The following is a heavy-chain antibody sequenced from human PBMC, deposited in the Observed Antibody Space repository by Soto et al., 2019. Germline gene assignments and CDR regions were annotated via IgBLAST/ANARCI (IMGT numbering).Heavy chain of an antibody. CDR2: IIPILGIA. J-gene: IGHJ6*02. CDR3: ARGYYYGSGSYYYGMDV. CDR1: GGTFSSYT. V-gene: IGHV1-69*02. Sequence: QVQLVQSGAEVKKPGSSVKVSCKASGGTFSSYTISWVRQAPGQGLEWMGRIIPILGIANYAQKFQGRVTITADKSTRTAYRELSSLRSEDTAVYYCARGYYYGSGSYYYGMDVWGQGTTVTVSS. D-gene: IGHD3-10*01.